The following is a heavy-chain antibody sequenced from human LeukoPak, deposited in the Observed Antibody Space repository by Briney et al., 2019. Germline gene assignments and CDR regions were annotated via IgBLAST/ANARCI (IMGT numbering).Heavy chain of an antibody. J-gene: IGHJ4*02. Sequence: SETLSLTCTVSGGSISTYYWSWIRQPPGKGLEWIGYIHYSGSTNYNPSLKSRVTISVDTSKNQFSLKLSSVTAADTAVYYCARTGIVGATPDYWGQGTLVTVSA. D-gene: IGHD1-26*01. CDR3: ARTGIVGATPDY. CDR1: GGSISTYY. CDR2: IHYSGST. V-gene: IGHV4-59*01.